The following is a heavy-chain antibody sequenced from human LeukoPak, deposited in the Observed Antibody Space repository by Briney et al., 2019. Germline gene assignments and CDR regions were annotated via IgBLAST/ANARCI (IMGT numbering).Heavy chain of an antibody. D-gene: IGHD5-24*01. CDR3: ARDSGDVIDY. V-gene: IGHV4-59*01. CDR1: GDSIRTYY. CDR2: IYYSGST. Sequence: SETLSLTCTVSGDSIRTYYWSWIRQPPGKGLEWIGYIYYSGSTNYNPSLKSRVTISVDTSKNQFSLKLSSVTAADTAVYYCARDSGDVIDYWGQGTLVTVSS. J-gene: IGHJ4*02.